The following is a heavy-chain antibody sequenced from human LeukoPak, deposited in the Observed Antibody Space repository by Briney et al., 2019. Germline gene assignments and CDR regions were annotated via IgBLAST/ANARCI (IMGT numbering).Heavy chain of an antibody. J-gene: IGHJ4*02. Sequence: PGGSLRLSCAASGFTLSGYWMHWVRQAPGKGLVWVSRISSDGRSTIYADSVKGRFTISRDNTKNTLYLQMNSVRAEDTAVYYCARDQSGYFGYWGQGTLVTVSS. D-gene: IGHD3-3*01. V-gene: IGHV3-74*01. CDR3: ARDQSGYFGY. CDR2: ISSDGRST. CDR1: GFTLSGYW.